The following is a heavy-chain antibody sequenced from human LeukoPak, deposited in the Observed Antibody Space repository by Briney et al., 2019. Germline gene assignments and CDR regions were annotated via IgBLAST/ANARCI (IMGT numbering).Heavy chain of an antibody. J-gene: IGHJ4*02. V-gene: IGHV3-33*01. CDR2: IWYDGTNK. CDR1: GFTFRDYG. CDR3: ARTRYNSGGGDC. D-gene: IGHD6-19*01. Sequence: PGRSLRLSCAASGFTFRDYGMHWVRQAPGKGLEWVAVIWYDGTNKYYGDSVEGRFTISRDNSKNTLYLQMNSLRAEDTAVYSCARTRYNSGGGDCWGQGTRVTVSP.